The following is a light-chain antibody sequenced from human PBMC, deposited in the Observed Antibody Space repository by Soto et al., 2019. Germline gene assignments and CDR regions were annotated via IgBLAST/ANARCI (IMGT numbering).Light chain of an antibody. CDR1: QSVRDN. J-gene: IGKJ2*01. V-gene: IGKV3-15*01. CDR2: RAS. CDR3: QHYNFWTHS. Sequence: VLTQSPVTRSLSPGERATLSCMASQSVRDNLAWYQKKTGQDPRLXIYRASIRATGVPARFSGSGSGTEFNLTISGLQSEDVSIYVCQHYNFWTHSFGQGTKVDIK.